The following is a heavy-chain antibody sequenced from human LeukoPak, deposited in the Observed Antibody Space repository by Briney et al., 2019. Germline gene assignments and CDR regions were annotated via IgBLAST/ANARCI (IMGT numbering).Heavy chain of an antibody. D-gene: IGHD6-19*01. J-gene: IGHJ4*02. V-gene: IGHV3-23*01. CDR2: ISGSGGST. CDR1: GFIFSSYG. Sequence: PGGSLRLSCAASGFIFSSYGMSWVRQAPGKGLEWVSAISGSGGSTYYADSVKGRFTISRDNSNNTLYLQMNSLRAEDTAVYYCAKDRAAVATTDYWGQGTLVTVSS. CDR3: AKDRAAVATTDY.